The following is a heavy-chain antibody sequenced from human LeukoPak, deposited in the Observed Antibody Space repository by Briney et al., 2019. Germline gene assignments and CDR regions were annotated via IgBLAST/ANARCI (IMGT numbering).Heavy chain of an antibody. CDR3: AKGTTLITARGLDS. Sequence: GGSLRLSCAASGFTFSDYAMSWVRQAPGKGLEWVSGISGSGSSTYYADSVRGRFTISRDNSKNTLYVRTNSLRAEDTAVYFCAKGTTLITARGLDSWGQGTLVTVSS. CDR1: GFTFSDYA. D-gene: IGHD4-11*01. V-gene: IGHV3-23*01. CDR2: ISGSGSST. J-gene: IGHJ4*02.